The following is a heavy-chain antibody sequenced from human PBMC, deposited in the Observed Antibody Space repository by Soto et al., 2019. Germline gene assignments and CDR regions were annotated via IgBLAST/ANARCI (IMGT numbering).Heavy chain of an antibody. CDR2: INANSGGT. D-gene: IGHD3-22*01. CDR1: GYTFTGYY. Sequence: GASVKVSCKASGYTFTGYYMNWVRQAPGQGLELMGWINANSGGTNYAQKFQGRVTMTRDTSISTAYMELSRLRSDDTAVYYCARTNRGYYYDSSGIHYWGQGTLVTVYS. CDR3: ARTNRGYYYDSSGIHY. J-gene: IGHJ4*02. V-gene: IGHV1-2*02.